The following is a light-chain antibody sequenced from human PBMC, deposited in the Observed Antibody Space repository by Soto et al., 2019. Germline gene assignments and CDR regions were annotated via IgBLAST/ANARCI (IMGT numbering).Light chain of an antibody. Sequence: DVVMTQSPDSLAVSLGYTATVNCTSSESVLYSSNNKNYLAWYKQKPGQPPKLLIYWASTRESGVPDRFSGSGSGKDFTLTISSLQAEDVAVYYCQQYYSTPSFGQGTRLEIK. CDR1: ESVLYSSNNKNY. CDR2: WAS. CDR3: QQYYSTPS. J-gene: IGKJ5*01. V-gene: IGKV4-1*01.